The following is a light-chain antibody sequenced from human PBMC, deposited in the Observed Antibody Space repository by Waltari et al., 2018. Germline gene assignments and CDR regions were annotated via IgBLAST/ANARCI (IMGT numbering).Light chain of an antibody. CDR2: GAS. J-gene: IGKJ1*01. V-gene: IGKV1-39*01. CDR3: QQSYNMPWT. CDR1: QTINNY. Sequence: IHLTQSPSSLPASIGEKVTITCRASQTINNYLNWYQQETGKAPRLLVYGASTLRSGVHPRFSGSGSGTEFTLTISGLQPEDFASYHCQQSYNMPWTFGQGTKVEI.